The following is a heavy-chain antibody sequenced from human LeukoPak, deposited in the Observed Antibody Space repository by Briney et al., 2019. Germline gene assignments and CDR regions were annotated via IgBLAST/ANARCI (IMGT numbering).Heavy chain of an antibody. J-gene: IGHJ6*03. CDR2: VYTRGST. CDR3: ARAPGYCSTTSCEYYYYMDV. Sequence: PSETLSLTCTVSGGSLSSYYWSWIRQPAGKGLEWIGRVYTRGSTNYNPSLKSRVTMSIDTSKNQFSLEVSSVTAADTAVYYCARAPGYCSTTSCEYYYYMDVWGKGTTVTVSS. CDR1: GGSLSSYY. D-gene: IGHD2-2*01. V-gene: IGHV4-4*07.